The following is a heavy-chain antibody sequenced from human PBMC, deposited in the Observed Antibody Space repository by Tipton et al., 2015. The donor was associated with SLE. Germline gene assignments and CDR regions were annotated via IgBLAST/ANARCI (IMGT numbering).Heavy chain of an antibody. D-gene: IGHD3-22*01. CDR3: ASIRITMIVVVTSDAFDI. CDR2: IRSKAYGGTT. CDR1: GFTFGDYA. J-gene: IGHJ3*02. V-gene: IGHV3-49*03. Sequence: SLRLSCTASGFTFGDYAMSWFRQAPGKGLEWVGFIRSKAYGGTTEYAASVKGRFTISRDDSKSIAYLQMNSLKTEDTAVYYCASIRITMIVVVTSDAFDIWGQGTMVTVSS.